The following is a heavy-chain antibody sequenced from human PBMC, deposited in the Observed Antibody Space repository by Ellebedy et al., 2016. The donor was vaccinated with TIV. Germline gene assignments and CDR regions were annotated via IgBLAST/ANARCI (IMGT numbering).Heavy chain of an antibody. D-gene: IGHD6-25*01. V-gene: IGHV3-7*03. J-gene: IGHJ4*02. Sequence: PGGSLRLSCVASELTFSSFNMVWVRKAPGKGLEWVDNIKQDGREKYYADSVKGRFKVSRDNAKNSLHLKMNSLRAEDTAVYYCASPPGFWGQGTLATVSS. CDR3: ASPPGF. CDR2: IKQDGREK. CDR1: ELTFSSFN.